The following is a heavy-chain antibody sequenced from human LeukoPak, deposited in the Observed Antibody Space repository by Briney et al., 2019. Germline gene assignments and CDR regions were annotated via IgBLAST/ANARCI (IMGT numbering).Heavy chain of an antibody. CDR2: IYYSGST. CDR3: ARRFPINWADAFDI. D-gene: IGHD7-27*01. J-gene: IGHJ3*02. V-gene: IGHV4-59*12. Sequence: SETLSLTCTVSGGSISSYYWSWIRQPPGKGLEWIGYIYYSGSTNYNPSLKSRVTISVDTSKNQFSLKLSSVTAADTAVYYCARRFPINWADAFDIWGQGTMVTVSS. CDR1: GGSISSYY.